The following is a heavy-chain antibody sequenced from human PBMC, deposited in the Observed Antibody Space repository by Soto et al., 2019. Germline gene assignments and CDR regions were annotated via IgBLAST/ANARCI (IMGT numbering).Heavy chain of an antibody. CDR1: GGSITSNAYY. Sequence: PSETLSLTCTVSGGSITSNAYYWGWIRQPPGKGLEWLGYIYYSGSASYNPSLKSRVTMSVDTSKNQFSLKLSSVTAADTAVYYCARRPKRGSYSWCFDYWGQGTTVTVSS. J-gene: IGHJ4*03. CDR2: IYYSGSA. V-gene: IGHV4-39*01. D-gene: IGHD1-26*01. CDR3: ARRPKRGSYSWCFDY.